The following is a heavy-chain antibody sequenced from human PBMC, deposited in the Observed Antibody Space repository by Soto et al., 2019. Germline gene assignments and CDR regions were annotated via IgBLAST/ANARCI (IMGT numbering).Heavy chain of an antibody. CDR2: ISYDGSNK. D-gene: IGHD3-16*02. CDR3: AKDPNYDYIWGSYRLSNYFDY. CDR1: GFTFSSYG. J-gene: IGHJ4*02. Sequence: GGSLRLSCAASGFTFSSYGMHWVRQAPGKGLEWVAVISYDGSNKYYADSVKGRFTISRDNSKNTLYLQMNSLRAEDTAVYYCAKDPNYDYIWGSYRLSNYFDYWGQGTLVTVSS. V-gene: IGHV3-30*18.